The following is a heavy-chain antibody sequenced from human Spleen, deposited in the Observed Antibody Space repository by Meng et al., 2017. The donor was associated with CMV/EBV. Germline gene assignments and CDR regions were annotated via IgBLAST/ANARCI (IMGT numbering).Heavy chain of an antibody. Sequence: GESLKISCTASGFSFIRYSMNWVRQAPGKGLEWVSYIGSTGGATYYADSVKGRFTISRENAKNSLYLQMNSLTAEDTAVYYCASGTYYYGSGYPDYWGQGTLVTVSS. CDR2: IGSTGGAT. J-gene: IGHJ4*02. V-gene: IGHV3-48*04. CDR1: GFSFIRYS. CDR3: ASGTYYYGSGYPDY. D-gene: IGHD3-10*01.